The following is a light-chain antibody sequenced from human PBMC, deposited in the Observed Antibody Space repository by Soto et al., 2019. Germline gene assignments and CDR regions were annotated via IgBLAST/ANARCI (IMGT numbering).Light chain of an antibody. V-gene: IGKV1-5*01. J-gene: IGKJ1*01. CDR1: QSISSW. CDR2: DAT. CDR3: QQYNTYPWT. Sequence: DIQMTQSPSTLSASVGDRVTITCRASQSISSWLAWYQQKPRKAPDLLIYDATNLESGVPSRFSGSGAGTECTLTISSLQTDDFATYYCQQYNTYPWTVGQGTKVEI.